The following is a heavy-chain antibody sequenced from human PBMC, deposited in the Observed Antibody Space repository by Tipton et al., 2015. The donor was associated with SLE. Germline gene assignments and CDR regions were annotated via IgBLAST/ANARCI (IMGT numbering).Heavy chain of an antibody. J-gene: IGHJ4*02. V-gene: IGHV4-39*07. CDR3: ATSPLTV. CDR1: GGFIGSSSYY. CDR2: VSYLGST. Sequence: TLSLTCSVSGGFIGSSSYYWGWIRQPPGKGLEWIGSVSYLGSTSYNATLESRVTISIDTPKKHFSLKLSSVTAADTAVYYCATSPLTVWGQGTLVTVSS.